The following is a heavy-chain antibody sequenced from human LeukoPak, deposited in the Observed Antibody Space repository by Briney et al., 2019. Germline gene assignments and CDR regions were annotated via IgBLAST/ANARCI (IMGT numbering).Heavy chain of an antibody. D-gene: IGHD3-9*01. CDR2: INPNTGGT. Sequence: VASVKVSCKASGYTFTDFFMHWLRQAPGQGPEWIGEINPNTGGTSYAQKFQGRVTMTRDTSITSVYMDVSWLNSDDTAVYYCARDLRYFDWLLSSLPQSYFDYWGQGTLVTVSS. CDR1: GYTFTDFF. J-gene: IGHJ4*02. V-gene: IGHV1-2*02. CDR3: ARDLRYFDWLLSSLPQSYFDY.